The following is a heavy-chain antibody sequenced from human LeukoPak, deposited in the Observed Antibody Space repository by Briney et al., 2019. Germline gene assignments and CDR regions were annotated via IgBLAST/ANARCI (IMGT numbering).Heavy chain of an antibody. D-gene: IGHD5-12*01. CDR3: ARGRYDYFGIRGADSFDI. CDR1: GGSISSRSHY. Sequence: PSETLSLTCAVSGGSISSRSHYWGWIRQPPGKGLEWIGEINHSGSTNYNPSLKSRVTISVDSSKNHFSLRLSSVTAADTAVYYCARGRYDYFGIRGADSFDIWGQGTMVTVSS. CDR2: INHSGST. J-gene: IGHJ3*02. V-gene: IGHV4-39*02.